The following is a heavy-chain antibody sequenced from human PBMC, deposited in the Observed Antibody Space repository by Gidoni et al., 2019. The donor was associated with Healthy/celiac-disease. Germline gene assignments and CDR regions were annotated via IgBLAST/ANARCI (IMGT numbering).Heavy chain of an antibody. Sequence: QVQLQESGPGLVKPSQTLSLTCTVSGGSISSGSYYWSWLRQPAGKGLEWIGRIYTSGSTNYNPSLKSRVTISVDTSKNQFSLKLSSVTAADTAVYYCAREQGYSSSSHFDYWGQGTLVTVSS. D-gene: IGHD6-6*01. CDR3: AREQGYSSSSHFDY. V-gene: IGHV4-61*02. CDR1: GGSISSGSYY. CDR2: IYTSGST. J-gene: IGHJ4*02.